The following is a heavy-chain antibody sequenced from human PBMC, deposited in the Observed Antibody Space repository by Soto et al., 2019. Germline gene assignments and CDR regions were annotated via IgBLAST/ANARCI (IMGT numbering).Heavy chain of an antibody. D-gene: IGHD6-19*01. Sequence: VNGSCKASGYTFTRYDSNCGRQATGQGLEWMGWMNPNSGNTGYEQKLQGRVTMTRNTSISTAYMELSSLRSEDTAVYYCARWGSGGIDNWGQATLVTVS. V-gene: IGHV1-8*01. CDR3: ARWGSGGIDN. CDR2: MNPNSGNT. J-gene: IGHJ4*02. CDR1: GYTFTRYD.